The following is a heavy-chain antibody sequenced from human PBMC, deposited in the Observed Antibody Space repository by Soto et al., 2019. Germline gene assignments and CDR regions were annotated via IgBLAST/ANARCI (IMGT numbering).Heavy chain of an antibody. CDR2: IDWDDDK. CDR3: ARTYSGYDWGRGYGLYYFDY. D-gene: IGHD5-12*01. CDR1: GFSLSTSGMC. V-gene: IGHV2-70*01. Sequence: SGPTLVNPTQTLTLTCTFSGFSLSTSGMCVSWIRQPPGKALEWLALIDWDDDKYYSTSLKTRLTISKDTSKNQVVLTMTNMDPVDTATYYCARTYSGYDWGRGYGLYYFDYWGQGTLVTVSS. J-gene: IGHJ4*02.